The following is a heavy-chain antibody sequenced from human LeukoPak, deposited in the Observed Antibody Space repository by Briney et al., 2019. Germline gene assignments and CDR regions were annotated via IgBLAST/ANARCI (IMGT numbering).Heavy chain of an antibody. V-gene: IGHV1-2*02. CDR2: INPNSGGT. J-gene: IGHJ6*02. CDR3: ARDRLYCSGGSCYSATYYGMDV. CDR1: GYTFTGYY. D-gene: IGHD2-15*01. Sequence: GASVKVSCKASGYTFTGYYMHWVRQAPGQGLEWMGWINPNSGGTNYAQKLQGRVTMTTDTSTSTAYMELRSLRSDDTAVYYCARDRLYCSGGSCYSATYYGMDVWGQGTTVTVSS.